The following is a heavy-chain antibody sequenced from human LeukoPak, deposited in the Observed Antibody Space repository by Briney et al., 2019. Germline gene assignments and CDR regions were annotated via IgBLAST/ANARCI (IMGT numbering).Heavy chain of an antibody. D-gene: IGHD3-22*01. CDR1: GGTFSSYA. J-gene: IGHJ5*02. CDR2: IIPIFGIA. Sequence: SVKVSCKASGGTFSSYAISWVRQAPGQGLEWMGRIIPIFGIANYAQKFQGRVTITADKSTSTAYMELSSLRSDDTAVYYCARTAVVVISNWFDPWGQGTLVTVSS. V-gene: IGHV1-69*04. CDR3: ARTAVVVISNWFDP.